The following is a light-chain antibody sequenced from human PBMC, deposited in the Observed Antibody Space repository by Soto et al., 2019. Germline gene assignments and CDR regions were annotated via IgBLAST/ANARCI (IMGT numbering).Light chain of an antibody. Sequence: EMLRKKSPATLSVSKEERVSLYCWASQSVTNKLAWYQQRPGQPPRLLIYGASTRAIGIPARFGGSGSGTEFTLTISSLQSEDFAVYYCQQYNNWPQTVGQGTKVDIK. CDR3: QQYNNWPQT. V-gene: IGKV3-15*01. CDR1: QSVTNK. CDR2: GAS. J-gene: IGKJ1*01.